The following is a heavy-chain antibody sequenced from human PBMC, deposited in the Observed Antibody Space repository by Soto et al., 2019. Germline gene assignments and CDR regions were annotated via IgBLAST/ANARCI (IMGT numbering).Heavy chain of an antibody. V-gene: IGHV4-59*01. J-gene: IGHJ4*02. D-gene: IGHD6-13*01. Sequence: SETLSLTGTVSGGSISSNYWTWIRQPPGKGLEWIGYVYNSGSTNYNPSLKSRVTISEYTSKSQFSLKVNSMTAADTAVYYCARYRREAVAGYTLDNWGQGILVTVSS. CDR2: VYNSGST. CDR1: GGSISSNY. CDR3: ARYRREAVAGYTLDN.